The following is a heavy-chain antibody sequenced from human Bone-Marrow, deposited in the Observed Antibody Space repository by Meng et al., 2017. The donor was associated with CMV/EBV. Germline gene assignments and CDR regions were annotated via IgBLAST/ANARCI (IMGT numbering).Heavy chain of an antibody. Sequence: LSLTCAASGFTFSSYWMHWVRQAPGKGLVWVSRINSDGSSTSYADSVKGRFTISRDNAKNSLYLQMNSLRAEDTAVYYCARDGTGTDQYQLHSYFDYWGQGTLVTVSS. CDR3: ARDGTGTDQYQLHSYFDY. V-gene: IGHV3-74*01. J-gene: IGHJ4*02. CDR1: GFTFSSYW. CDR2: INSDGSST. D-gene: IGHD2-2*01.